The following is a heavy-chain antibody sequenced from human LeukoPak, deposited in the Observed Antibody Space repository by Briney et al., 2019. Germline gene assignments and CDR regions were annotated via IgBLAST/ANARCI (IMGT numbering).Heavy chain of an antibody. CDR1: GYTFTSYY. CDR3: ARVSPFIYCGGDCDYGMDV. J-gene: IGHJ6*02. Sequence: GASVKVSCKASGYTFTSYYMHWVRQAPGQGLEWMGIINPSGGSTSYAQKFQGRVTMTRDTSTSTVYMELSSLRSEDTAVYYCARVSPFIYCGGDCDYGMDVWGQGTTVTVSS. CDR2: INPSGGST. V-gene: IGHV1-46*01. D-gene: IGHD2-21*02.